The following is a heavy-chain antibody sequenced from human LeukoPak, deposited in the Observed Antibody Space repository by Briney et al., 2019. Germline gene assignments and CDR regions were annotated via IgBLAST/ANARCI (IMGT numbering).Heavy chain of an antibody. CDR2: ISGGGGST. J-gene: IGHJ1*01. V-gene: IGHV3-23*01. CDR3: AKGIVVVVAATPEYFQH. D-gene: IGHD2-15*01. Sequence: GGSLRLSCAASGFTFSSYAMSWVRQAPGKGLEWVSAISGGGGSTYYADSVKGRFTISRDNSKNTLYLQMNSLRAEDTAVYYCAKGIVVVVAATPEYFQHWGQGTLVTVSS. CDR1: GFTFSSYA.